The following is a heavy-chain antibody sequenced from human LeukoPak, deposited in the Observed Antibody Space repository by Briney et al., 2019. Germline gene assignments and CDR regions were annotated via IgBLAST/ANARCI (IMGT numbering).Heavy chain of an antibody. D-gene: IGHD3-10*01. CDR3: AKYAFQGVIKGSLFDY. Sequence: GGSLRLSCAASGFTFSSYAMSWVRQAPGKGLEWVSAISGSGGSTYYADSVKGRFTISRDNSKNTLYLQMNSLRAEDTAVYYCAKYAFQGVIKGSLFDYWGQGTLVTVSS. J-gene: IGHJ4*02. CDR1: GFTFSSYA. CDR2: ISGSGGST. V-gene: IGHV3-23*01.